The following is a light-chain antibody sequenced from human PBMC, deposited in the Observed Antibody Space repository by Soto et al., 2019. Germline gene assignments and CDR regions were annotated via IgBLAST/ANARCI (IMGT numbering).Light chain of an antibody. CDR1: QSVSSYF. Sequence: EIVLTQSPGTLSFSPGERGTLSCMASQSVSSYFLAWYQHKPGQAPRLLISGASRRATGIPDRFSGAGSGTDFTLTISRLEPEDFALYYCQQHDILPITFGQGTRLEI. V-gene: IGKV3-20*01. J-gene: IGKJ5*01. CDR3: QQHDILPIT. CDR2: GAS.